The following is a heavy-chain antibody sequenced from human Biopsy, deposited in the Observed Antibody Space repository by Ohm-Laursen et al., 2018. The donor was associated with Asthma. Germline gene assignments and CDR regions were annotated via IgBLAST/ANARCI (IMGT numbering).Heavy chain of an antibody. V-gene: IGHV3-11*01. Sequence: SLRLSCAASGFTFSDYYMSWIRQAPGKGLEWISYINGKSNSIEYADSVKGRFTISRDNAMNSLYLQMNSLRAEDTAVYYCARTFHFWSPYHAEHYQLWGQGTLVTVSS. D-gene: IGHD3-3*02. CDR2: INGKSNSI. CDR3: ARTFHFWSPYHAEHYQL. CDR1: GFTFSDYY. J-gene: IGHJ1*01.